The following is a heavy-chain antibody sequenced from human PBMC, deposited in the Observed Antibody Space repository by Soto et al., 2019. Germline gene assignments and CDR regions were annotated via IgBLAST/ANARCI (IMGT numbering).Heavy chain of an antibody. D-gene: IGHD6-13*01. CDR2: IDPSDSYT. J-gene: IGHJ6*02. CDR1: GYSFTSYW. CDR3: ASRPKYSSSNYYYYGMDV. V-gene: IGHV5-10-1*01. Sequence: PGESLKISCNGSGYSFTSYWISWVRQMPGKGLEWMGRIDPSDSYTNYSPSFQGHVTISADKSISTAYLQWSSLKASDTAMYYCASRPKYSSSNYYYYGMDVWGQGATVTVSS.